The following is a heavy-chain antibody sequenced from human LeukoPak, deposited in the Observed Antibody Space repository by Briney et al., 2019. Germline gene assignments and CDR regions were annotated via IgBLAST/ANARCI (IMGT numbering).Heavy chain of an antibody. Sequence: SETLSLTCTVSSGSISSYYWSWIRQAPGKGLEWIGYIYYSGSTNYNPSLKSRVTISVDTSKNQFSLKLSSVTAADTAVYYCARVDCSGGSCYAFDIWGQGTMVTVSS. V-gene: IGHV4-59*01. CDR2: IYYSGST. CDR3: ARVDCSGGSCYAFDI. D-gene: IGHD2-15*01. J-gene: IGHJ3*02. CDR1: SGSISSYY.